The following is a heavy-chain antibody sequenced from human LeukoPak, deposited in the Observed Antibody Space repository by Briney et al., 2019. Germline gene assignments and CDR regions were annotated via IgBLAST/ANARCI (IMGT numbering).Heavy chain of an antibody. CDR2: ISWNSGSI. J-gene: IGHJ3*02. Sequence: SSGGYYWSWIRQPPGKGLEWVSGISWNSGSIGYADSVKGRFTISRDNAKNSLYLQMNSLRAEDMALYYCAKDLRRGSGSYDAFDIWGQGTMVTVSS. CDR3: AKDLRRGSGSYDAFDI. V-gene: IGHV3-9*03. D-gene: IGHD3-10*01. CDR1: SSGGYY.